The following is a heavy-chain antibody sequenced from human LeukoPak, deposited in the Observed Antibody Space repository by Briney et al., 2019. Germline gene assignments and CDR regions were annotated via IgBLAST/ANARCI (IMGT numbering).Heavy chain of an antibody. CDR1: GFTFSSYA. D-gene: IGHD5-18*01. Sequence: GSLRLSCAASGFTFSSYAMSWVRQAPGKGLEWVSAISGSGGSTYYADSVKGRFTISRDNSKNTLYLQMNSLRAEDTAVYYCAKDDSVRGYSHGYYFDYWGQGTLVTVSS. CDR2: ISGSGGST. CDR3: AKDDSVRGYSHGYYFDY. V-gene: IGHV3-23*01. J-gene: IGHJ4*02.